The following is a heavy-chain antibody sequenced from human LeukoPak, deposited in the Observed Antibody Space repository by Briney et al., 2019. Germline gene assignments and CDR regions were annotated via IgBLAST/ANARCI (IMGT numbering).Heavy chain of an antibody. V-gene: IGHV4-34*01. CDR2: ITHSGST. Sequence: SETLSLTCAVYGGSFSGYYWGWIRQPPGKGLEWIGEITHSGSTNYNPSLKSRVTISVDTSKNQFSLKLSSVTAADTAVYYCAELGITMIGGVWGKGTTVTISS. J-gene: IGHJ6*04. CDR1: GGSFSGYY. D-gene: IGHD3-10*02. CDR3: AELGITMIGGV.